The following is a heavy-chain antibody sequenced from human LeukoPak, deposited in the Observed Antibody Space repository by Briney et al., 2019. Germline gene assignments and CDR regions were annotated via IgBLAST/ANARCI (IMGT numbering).Heavy chain of an antibody. CDR2: IKQDGSKK. CDR1: GFPFSSYW. J-gene: IGHJ6*02. Sequence: PGGSLRLSCVASGFPFSSYWMTWVRQAPGKGLEWVANIKQDGSKKSYVDSVKGRFTISRDNSKNILYLQMNSLRAEDTAVYYCATMRGSGWGMDVWGQGTTVTVSS. CDR3: ATMRGSGWGMDV. V-gene: IGHV3-7*03. D-gene: IGHD6-19*01.